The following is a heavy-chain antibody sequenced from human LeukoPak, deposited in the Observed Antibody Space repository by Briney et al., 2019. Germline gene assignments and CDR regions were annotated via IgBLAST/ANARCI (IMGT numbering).Heavy chain of an antibody. J-gene: IGHJ5*02. D-gene: IGHD6-13*01. Sequence: SETLSLTCAVYGGSFSGHYWSWIRQPPGKGLEWIGEINHSGSTNYNPSLKSRVTISVGTSKNQFSLKLNSVTAADTAVYYCARGRIAAPNWFDPWGQGTLVTVSS. CDR3: ARGRIAAPNWFDP. CDR1: GGSFSGHY. CDR2: INHSGST. V-gene: IGHV4-34*01.